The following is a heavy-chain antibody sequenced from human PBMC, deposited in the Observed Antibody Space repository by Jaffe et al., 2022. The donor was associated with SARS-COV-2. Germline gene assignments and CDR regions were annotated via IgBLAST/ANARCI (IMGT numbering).Heavy chain of an antibody. J-gene: IGHJ4*01. CDR2: IRNKANRYTT. CDR1: GFTFSDHY. CDR3: ARAFGSSWGADYSDY. V-gene: IGHV3-72*01. Sequence: EVQLVESGGGLVQPGGSLRLSCAASGFTFSDHYMDWVRQAPGKGLEWVGRIRNKANRYTTEYAASVKDRFTISRDDSNKSLYLQMNRLRTEDTALYYCARAFGSSWGADYSDYWGQGTLVTVSP. D-gene: IGHD6-13*01.